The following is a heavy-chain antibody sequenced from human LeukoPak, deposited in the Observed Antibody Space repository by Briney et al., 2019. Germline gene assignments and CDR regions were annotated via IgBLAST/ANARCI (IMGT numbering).Heavy chain of an antibody. V-gene: IGHV4-59*12. Sequence: SETLSLTCTVSGGSISSYYWSWIRQPPGKGLEWIGYIYYSGSTNYNPSLKSRVTISVDRSKNQFSLKLSSVTAADTAVYYCARAPGLYYYYGMDVWGQGTTVTVFS. CDR2: IYYSGST. J-gene: IGHJ6*02. CDR3: ARAPGLYYYYGMDV. CDR1: GGSISSYY.